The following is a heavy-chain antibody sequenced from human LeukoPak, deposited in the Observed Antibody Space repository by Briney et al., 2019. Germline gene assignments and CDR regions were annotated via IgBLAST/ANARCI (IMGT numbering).Heavy chain of an antibody. Sequence: SETLSLTCTVSGGSISSYYWSWLRQPAGKGLEWIGRIYTSGSTNYNPSLKSRVTISVDTSKNQFSLKLSSVTAADTAVYYCARVSRFLEWLLYPSWFDPWGQGTLVTVSS. D-gene: IGHD3-3*01. CDR3: ARVSRFLEWLLYPSWFDP. J-gene: IGHJ5*02. CDR2: IYTSGST. V-gene: IGHV4-4*07. CDR1: GGSISSYY.